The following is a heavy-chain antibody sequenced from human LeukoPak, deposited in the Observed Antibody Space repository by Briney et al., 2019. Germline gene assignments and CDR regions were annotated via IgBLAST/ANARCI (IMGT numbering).Heavy chain of an antibody. Sequence: GASVKVSCKASGFTFSVYWMHWVRQAPGQGLEWMGVINPRGDEAVYAQKFQGRITMTRDTPTNTAYTELSSLGPEDTAVVYCARDNSRNWGSSTSWLFDPWGQGTLIIVSS. CDR1: GFTFSVYW. J-gene: IGHJ5*02. CDR2: INPRGDEA. CDR3: ARDNSRNWGSSTSWLFDP. D-gene: IGHD3-16*01. V-gene: IGHV1-46*01.